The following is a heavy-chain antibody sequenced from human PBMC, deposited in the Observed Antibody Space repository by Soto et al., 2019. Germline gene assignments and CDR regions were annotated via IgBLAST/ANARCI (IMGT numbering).Heavy chain of an antibody. CDR2: IWYDGSNK. V-gene: IGHV3-33*01. CDR1: GFTFSSYG. CDR3: ARDQGGQSPRPFDY. J-gene: IGHJ4*02. D-gene: IGHD3-16*01. Sequence: PGGSLRLSCAASGFTFSSYGMHWVRQAPGKGLEWVAVIWYDGSNKYYADSVKGRFTISRDNSKNTLYLQMNSLRAEDTAVYYCARDQGGQSPRPFDYWGQGTLVTVSS.